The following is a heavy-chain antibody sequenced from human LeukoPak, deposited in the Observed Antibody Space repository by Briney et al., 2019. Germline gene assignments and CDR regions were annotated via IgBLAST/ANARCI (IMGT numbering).Heavy chain of an antibody. CDR3: ARRYCSSTRCQQNWFDP. CDR1: GYTFTGYY. CDR2: INPNSGGT. J-gene: IGHJ5*02. Sequence: ASVKVSCKASGYTFTGYYMHWVRQAPGQGLEWMGWINPNSGGTNYAQKFQGRVTMTRDTSISTAYMELSRLRSDDTAVYYCARRYCSSTRCQQNWFDPWGQGTLVTVSS. V-gene: IGHV1-2*02. D-gene: IGHD2-2*01.